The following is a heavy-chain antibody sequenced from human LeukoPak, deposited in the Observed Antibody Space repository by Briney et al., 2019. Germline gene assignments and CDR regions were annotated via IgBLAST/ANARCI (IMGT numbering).Heavy chain of an antibody. J-gene: IGHJ4*02. Sequence: GGSLRLSCAASGFTFSSYSMNWVRQAPGKGLEWVSSISSSSSYIYYADSVKGRFTISRDNAKNSLYLQMNSLRAEDTAVYYCARVYYYDSSGYLGGARAPLEFDCWGQGTLVTVSS. CDR3: ARVYYYDSSGYLGGARAPLEFDC. CDR2: ISSSSSYI. D-gene: IGHD3-22*01. V-gene: IGHV3-21*01. CDR1: GFTFSSYS.